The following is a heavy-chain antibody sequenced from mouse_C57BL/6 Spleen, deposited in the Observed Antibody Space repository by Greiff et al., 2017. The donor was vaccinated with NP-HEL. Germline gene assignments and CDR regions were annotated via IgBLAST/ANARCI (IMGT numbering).Heavy chain of an antibody. J-gene: IGHJ2*01. D-gene: IGHD2-2*01. CDR1: GYTFTDYE. CDR3: TRGGASTMVTTWCYYFDY. CDR2: IDPETGGT. Sequence: QVQLQQSGAELVRPGASVTLSCKASGYTFTDYEMHWVKQTPVHGLEWIGAIDPETGGTAYNQKFKGKAILTADKSSSTAYMELRSLTSEDSAVYYCTRGGASTMVTTWCYYFDYWGQGTTLTVSS. V-gene: IGHV1-15*01.